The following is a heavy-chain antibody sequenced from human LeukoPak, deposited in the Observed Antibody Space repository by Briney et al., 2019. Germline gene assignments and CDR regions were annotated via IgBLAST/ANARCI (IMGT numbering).Heavy chain of an antibody. V-gene: IGHV3-7*01. Sequence: QTGGSLRLSCAASGFTFSNYWMSWVRQAPGKGLEYVANIKQDGSETYYVDSVKGRFTFSRDNAKNSLYLQMNSLRVEDTAVYYCARDQGILFFDNWGQGTLVTVSS. J-gene: IGHJ4*02. CDR1: GFTFSNYW. CDR2: IKQDGSET. CDR3: ARDQGILFFDN. D-gene: IGHD2-21*01.